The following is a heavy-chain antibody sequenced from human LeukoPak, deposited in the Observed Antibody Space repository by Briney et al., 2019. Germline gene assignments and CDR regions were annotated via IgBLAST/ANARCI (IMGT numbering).Heavy chain of an antibody. V-gene: IGHV3-53*01. CDR1: GFTVSSNY. CDR2: IYSGGST. Sequence: GGSLRLSCAASGFTVSSNYMSWVRQAPGKGLEWVSVIYSGGSTYYADSVKGRFTISRDNSKNTLYLQMNSLRAEDTAVYYCAGTPGDSGYYYFDYWGQGTLVTVSS. D-gene: IGHD3-22*01. J-gene: IGHJ4*02. CDR3: AGTPGDSGYYYFDY.